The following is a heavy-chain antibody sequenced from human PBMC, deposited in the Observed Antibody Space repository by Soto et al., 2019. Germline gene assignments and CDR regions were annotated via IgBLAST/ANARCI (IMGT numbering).Heavy chain of an antibody. Sequence: QITLKESGPTLVKPTQTLTLTCTISGFSLSTSGVAVGWIRQPPGKALEWLALIYWDNDKRYSPSLKSRLTITKDTSQNQVVLIMTDLDPVDTATYYCTHRSSRYFHNWGQGTLVTISS. CDR3: THRSSRYFHN. CDR2: IYWDNDK. CDR1: GFSLSTSGVA. V-gene: IGHV2-5*02. J-gene: IGHJ1*01.